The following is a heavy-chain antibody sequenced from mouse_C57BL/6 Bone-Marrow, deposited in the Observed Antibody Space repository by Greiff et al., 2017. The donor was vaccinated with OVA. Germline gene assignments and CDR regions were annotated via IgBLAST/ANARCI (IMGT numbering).Heavy chain of an antibody. V-gene: IGHV1-55*01. CDR2: IYPGSGST. J-gene: IGHJ4*01. CDR3: ARNLITTVDAMDY. D-gene: IGHD1-1*01. CDR1: GYTFTSYW. Sequence: VKLQQPGAELVKPGASVKMSCKASGYTFTSYWITWVKQRPGQGLEWIGDIYPGSGSTNYNEKFKSKATLTVDTSSSTAYMQLSSLTSEDSAVYYCARNLITTVDAMDYWGQGTSVTVSS.